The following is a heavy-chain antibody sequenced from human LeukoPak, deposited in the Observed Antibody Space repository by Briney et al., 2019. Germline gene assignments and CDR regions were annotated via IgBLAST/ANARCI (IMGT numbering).Heavy chain of an antibody. CDR1: GFTFSNAW. CDR2: IKSKTDGGTT. Sequence: GGSLRLSCAASGFTFSNAWMSWVRQAPRKGLEWVGRIKSKTDGGTTDYAAPVKGRFTISRDDSKNTLYLQMNSLKTEDTAVYYCTTHAGTYDYVWGSYRYVGYWGQGTLVTVSS. V-gene: IGHV3-15*01. D-gene: IGHD3-16*02. CDR3: TTHAGTYDYVWGSYRYVGY. J-gene: IGHJ4*02.